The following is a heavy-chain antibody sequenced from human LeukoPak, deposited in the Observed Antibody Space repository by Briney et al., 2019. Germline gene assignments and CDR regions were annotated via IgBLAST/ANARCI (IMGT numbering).Heavy chain of an antibody. CDR1: GGTFSSYA. D-gene: IGHD2-21*02. Sequence: ASVKVSCKASGGTFSSYAISWVRQAPGQGLEWMGRIIPILGIANYAQKFQGRVTITADKSTSTACMELSSLRSEDTAVYYCASRLVVTAIGSNWFDPWGQGTLVTVSS. J-gene: IGHJ5*02. CDR3: ASRLVVTAIGSNWFDP. CDR2: IIPILGIA. V-gene: IGHV1-69*04.